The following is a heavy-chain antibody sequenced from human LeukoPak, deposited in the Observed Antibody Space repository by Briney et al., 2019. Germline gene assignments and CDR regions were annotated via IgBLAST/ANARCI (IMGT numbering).Heavy chain of an antibody. D-gene: IGHD3-10*01. CDR2: ISSNGGST. J-gene: IGHJ4*02. V-gene: IGHV3-64*01. Sequence: AGGSLRLSCAASGFTFSSYAMHWVRQAPGKGLEYVSAISSNGGSTYYANSVKGRFTISRDNSKNTLYLQMNSLRAEDTAVYYCAREERITMVRGVFSRRYYFDYWGQGTLVTVSS. CDR3: AREERITMVRGVFSRRYYFDY. CDR1: GFTFSSYA.